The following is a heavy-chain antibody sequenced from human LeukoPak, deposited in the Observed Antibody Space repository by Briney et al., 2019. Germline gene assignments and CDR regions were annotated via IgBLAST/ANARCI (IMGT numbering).Heavy chain of an antibody. Sequence: SETLSLTCAVSGDSISSNFWWTWVRQPPGKGLEWIGEIHHSGSTNYNPSLKSRVTISVDTSKNQFSLKLSSVTAADTAVYYCAREGGAYDSSGYNIGDYFDYWGQGTLVTVSS. CDR3: AREGGAYDSSGYNIGDYFDY. D-gene: IGHD3-22*01. J-gene: IGHJ4*02. CDR2: IHHSGST. CDR1: GDSISSNFW. V-gene: IGHV4-4*02.